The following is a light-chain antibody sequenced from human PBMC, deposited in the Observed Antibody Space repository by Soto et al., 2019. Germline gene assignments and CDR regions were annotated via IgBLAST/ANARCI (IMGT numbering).Light chain of an antibody. V-gene: IGKV1-12*01. CDR2: AAS. CDR3: QQSNNYPLM. J-gene: IGKJ5*01. Sequence: DIQMTQSPSSVSASVGDRVTITCRASQGISSWLAWYQQKPGAAPKLLIYAASSLQSGVPSRFSGSGSGTDYSLTINSLQPEDFSTVYCQQSNNYPLMFGQGTRLEIK. CDR1: QGISSW.